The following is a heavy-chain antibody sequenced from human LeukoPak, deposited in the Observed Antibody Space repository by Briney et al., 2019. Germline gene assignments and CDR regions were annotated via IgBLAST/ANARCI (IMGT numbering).Heavy chain of an antibody. V-gene: IGHV3-30*18. CDR2: ISYDGSNK. D-gene: IGHD3-3*01. CDR3: AKDQGRFGGMDV. CDR1: GFTFSSYG. Sequence: QPGGSLRLSCAASGFTFSSYGMHWVRQAPGKGLEWVAVISYDGSNKYYADSVKGRFTISRYNSKNTLYLEMNSLRAEHTAVYYCAKDQGRFGGMDVWGQGTTVTVSS. J-gene: IGHJ6*02.